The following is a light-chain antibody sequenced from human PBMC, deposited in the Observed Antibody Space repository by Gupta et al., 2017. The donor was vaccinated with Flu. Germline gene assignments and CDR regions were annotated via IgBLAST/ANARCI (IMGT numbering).Light chain of an antibody. J-gene: IGKJ1*01. CDR3: LQCTTYSGT. CDR2: RAS. CDR1: QSRSSW. Sequence: DIQMTQSPSPLPASLGDRVTITWRGSQSRSSWLAWYQKQPGKVTKLLIYRASRLETGVPSRISGSGAGKEFTITISRLQTDDFATYYRLQCTTYSGTFGQGTKVEVK. V-gene: IGKV1-5*03.